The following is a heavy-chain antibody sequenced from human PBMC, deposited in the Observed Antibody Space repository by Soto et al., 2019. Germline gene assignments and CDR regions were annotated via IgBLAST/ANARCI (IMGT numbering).Heavy chain of an antibody. V-gene: IGHV3-53*01. D-gene: IGHD3-16*01. CDR1: GFTVSSNY. Sequence: EVQLVESGGGLIQPGGSLRLSCAASGFTVSSNYMSWVRQAPGKGLEWVSVIYSGGSTYYADSVKGRFTISRDNSKNTLYLQMNSLRAEDTAVYYCARASRSTYGGLDYWGQGTLVTVSS. CDR2: IYSGGST. CDR3: ARASRSTYGGLDY. J-gene: IGHJ4*02.